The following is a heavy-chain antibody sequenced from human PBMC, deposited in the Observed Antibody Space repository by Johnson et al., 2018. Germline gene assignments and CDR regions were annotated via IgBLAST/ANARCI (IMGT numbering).Heavy chain of an antibody. Sequence: EQPVEAGPGLAKPSETLSLTCNVSGGSISSYYWSWIRQPPGKGLEWIGYIYYSGSTNYNASLKSRATISVDTSKNQFSLKLPSVTAADTAVYYCARMVARKIFGVVSYYYFMDVLGKGTTVTVSS. CDR2: IYYSGST. J-gene: IGHJ6*03. CDR3: ARMVARKIFGVVSYYYFMDV. V-gene: IGHV4-59*01. D-gene: IGHD3-3*01. CDR1: GGSISSYY.